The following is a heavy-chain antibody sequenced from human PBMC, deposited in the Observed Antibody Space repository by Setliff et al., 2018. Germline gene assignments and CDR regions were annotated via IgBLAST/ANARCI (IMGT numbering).Heavy chain of an antibody. V-gene: IGHV4-31*03. CDR2: IYYSGST. Sequence: LSLTCTVSGGSISSGGYYWSWIRQHPGKGLEWIGYIYYSGSTYYNPSLKSRVTISVDTSKNQFSLKLSSVTAADTAVYYCARVALVVVIRNAFDIWGQGTMVTVS. CDR3: ARVALVVVIRNAFDI. J-gene: IGHJ3*02. D-gene: IGHD2-21*01. CDR1: GGSISSGGYY.